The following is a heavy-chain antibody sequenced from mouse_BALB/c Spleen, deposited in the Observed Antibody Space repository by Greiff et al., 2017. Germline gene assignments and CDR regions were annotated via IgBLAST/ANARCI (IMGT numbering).Heavy chain of an antibody. V-gene: IGHV14-4*02. D-gene: IGHD1-1*01. CDR3: KGFYYGTPFAY. J-gene: IGHJ3*01. Sequence: EVQLQQSGAELVRSGASVKLSCTASGFNIKDYYMHWVKQRPEQGLEWIGWIDPENGDTEYAPKFQGKATMTADTSSNTAYLQLSSLTSEDTAVYYCKGFYYGTPFAYWGQGTLVTVSA. CDR1: GFNIKDYY. CDR2: IDPENGDT.